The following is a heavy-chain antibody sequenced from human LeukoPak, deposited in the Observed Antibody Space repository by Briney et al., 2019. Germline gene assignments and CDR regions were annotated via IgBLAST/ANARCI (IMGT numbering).Heavy chain of an antibody. CDR2: IYTRGST. Sequence: SETLSLTCTVSGGSISSYHWSWIRQPAGKGLEWIGRIYTRGSTNYNPSHQSRVTMSVDTSKNQFSLKLSSVIAADTAVYYCAGVVPAANAGSYVDYWGQGTLVTVSS. CDR1: GGSISSYH. CDR3: AGVVPAANAGSYVDY. V-gene: IGHV4-4*07. J-gene: IGHJ4*02. D-gene: IGHD2-2*01.